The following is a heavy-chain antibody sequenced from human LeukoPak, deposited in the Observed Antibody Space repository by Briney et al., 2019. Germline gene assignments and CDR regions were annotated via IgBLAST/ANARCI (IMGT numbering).Heavy chain of an antibody. V-gene: IGHV3-7*01. CDR1: GSTFSSYW. Sequence: PGGSLRLSRAASGSTFSSYWMSWVRQAPGKGLEWVANIKQDGSEKYYVDSVKGRFTISRDNAKNSLYLQMNSPRAEDTAVYYCARDNWLLWFGERPVFDYWGQGTLVTVSS. CDR3: ARDNWLLWFGERPVFDY. CDR2: IKQDGSEK. D-gene: IGHD3-10*01. J-gene: IGHJ4*02.